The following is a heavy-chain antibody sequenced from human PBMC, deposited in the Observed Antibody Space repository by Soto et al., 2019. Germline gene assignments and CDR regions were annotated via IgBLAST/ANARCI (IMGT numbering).Heavy chain of an antibody. CDR1: GVSVNSGSFY. Sequence: QVQLQESGPGLVKPSETLSLTCTVSGVSVNSGSFYWAWIRQPPGKGLEWIGFGSYSGTTNYKPXXXSRVTXXXXXXXXXXXLKVXXXXXXXXXVYYCARGAXXXXXXYWGQ. D-gene: IGHD3-10*01. CDR2: GSYSGTT. CDR3: ARGAXXXXXXY. J-gene: IGHJ4*02. V-gene: IGHV4-61*01.